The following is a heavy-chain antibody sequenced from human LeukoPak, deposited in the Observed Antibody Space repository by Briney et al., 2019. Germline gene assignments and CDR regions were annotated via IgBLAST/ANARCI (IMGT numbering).Heavy chain of an antibody. J-gene: IGHJ6*03. CDR3: ARGHLGAVVTTPPLLDYYYYMDV. D-gene: IGHD4-23*01. Sequence: PSETLSLTCTVSGGSISTYYWSWIRQPPGKGLEWIGYIYYSGSTNYNPSLKSRVTISVDTSKSQFSLKLSSVTAADTAVYYCARGHLGAVVTTPPLLDYYYYMDVWGKGTTVTFSS. V-gene: IGHV4-59*01. CDR1: GGSISTYY. CDR2: IYYSGST.